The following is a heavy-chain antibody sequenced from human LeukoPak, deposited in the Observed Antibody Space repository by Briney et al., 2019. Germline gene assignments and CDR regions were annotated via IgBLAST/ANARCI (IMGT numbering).Heavy chain of an antibody. D-gene: IGHD6-13*01. V-gene: IGHV1-18*01. J-gene: IGHJ5*02. CDR3: ARDRRPGGYSSSVDSNWFDP. Sequence: ASVKVSCKASGYSFTSYGISWVRQAPGQGLEWMGWISAYNGNTNYAQRLQGRVTMTTDTSTSTAYMELRSLRSDDTAVYYCARDRRPGGYSSSVDSNWFDPWGQGTLVTVSS. CDR1: GYSFTSYG. CDR2: ISAYNGNT.